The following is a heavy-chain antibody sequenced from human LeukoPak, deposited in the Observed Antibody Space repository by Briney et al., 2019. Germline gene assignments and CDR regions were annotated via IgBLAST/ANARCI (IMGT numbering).Heavy chain of an antibody. V-gene: IGHV3-23*01. Sequence: GGSLRLSCAASGFTFSSFAMSWVRQAPGRGLEWVSAISASGGDTYYADSVKGRFTISRDNSKNTLYLQMNSLRAADTAVYYCAKYAVAVPGGFDYWGQGTLVTVSS. CDR1: GFTFSSFA. CDR3: AKYAVAVPGGFDY. CDR2: ISASGGDT. D-gene: IGHD6-19*01. J-gene: IGHJ4*02.